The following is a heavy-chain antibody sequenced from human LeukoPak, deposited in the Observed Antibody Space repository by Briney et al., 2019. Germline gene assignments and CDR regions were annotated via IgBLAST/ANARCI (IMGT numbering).Heavy chain of an antibody. Sequence: PSETLSLTCAVYGGSFSGYYWSWIRQPPGKGLEWIGEINHSGSTNYNPSLKSRVTISVDTSKNQFSLKLSSVTAADTAVYYCARGGQWLAETFDYWGQGTLVTVSS. V-gene: IGHV4-34*01. CDR1: GGSFSGYY. CDR3: ARGGQWLAETFDY. J-gene: IGHJ4*02. CDR2: INHSGST. D-gene: IGHD6-19*01.